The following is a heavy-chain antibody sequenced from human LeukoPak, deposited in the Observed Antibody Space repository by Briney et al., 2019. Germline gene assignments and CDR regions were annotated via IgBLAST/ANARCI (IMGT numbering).Heavy chain of an antibody. CDR2: INPDSGGT. V-gene: IGHV1-2*02. CDR1: GYTFTGYY. D-gene: IGHD2-2*02. Sequence: ASVKVSCKASGYTFTGYYMHWVRQAPGQGLEWMGWINPDSGGTNYAQKFQGRVTMTRDTSISTAYMGLSSLRSEDTAVYYCARGRLYDWFDPWGQGTLVTVSS. CDR3: ARGRLYDWFDP. J-gene: IGHJ5*02.